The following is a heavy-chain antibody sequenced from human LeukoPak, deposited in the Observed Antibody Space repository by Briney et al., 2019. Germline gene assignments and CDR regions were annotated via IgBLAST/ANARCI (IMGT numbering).Heavy chain of an antibody. CDR2: IYTSGST. CDR1: GGSISSYY. CDR3: SARLVAGPTTSFDY. V-gene: IGHV4-4*07. D-gene: IGHD6-19*01. Sequence: PSETLSLTCTVSGGSISSYYWSWIRQPAGKGLEWIGRIYTSGSTNYNPSLKSRVTMSVDTSKNQFSLKLSSVTAADTAVYYCSARLVAGPTTSFDYWGQGTLVTVSS. J-gene: IGHJ4*02.